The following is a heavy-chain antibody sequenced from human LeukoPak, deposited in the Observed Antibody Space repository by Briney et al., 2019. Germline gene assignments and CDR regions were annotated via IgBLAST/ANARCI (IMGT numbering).Heavy chain of an antibody. CDR2: ISWDGGST. D-gene: IGHD3-22*01. CDR1: GFTFDDYA. J-gene: IGHJ4*02. V-gene: IGHV3-43D*03. CDR3: AKAKGDYYDSSGPGIDY. Sequence: GGSLRLSCAASGFTFDDYAMHWVRQAPGKVLEWVSLISWDGGSTYYADSVKGRFTISRDNSKNSLYLQMNSLRAEDTALYYCAKAKGDYYDSSGPGIDYWGQGTLVTVSS.